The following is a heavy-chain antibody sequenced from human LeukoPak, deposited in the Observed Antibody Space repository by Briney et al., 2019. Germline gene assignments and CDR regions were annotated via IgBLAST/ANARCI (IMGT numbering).Heavy chain of an antibody. V-gene: IGHV1-24*01. Sequence: GASVKVSCKVSGYTLTELSMHWVRQAPGKGLEWMGGFDPEDGETTYAQKFQGRVTMTEDTSTDTAYMELSSLRSEDTAVYYRATGLFQPRYCSSTSCLYWGQGTLVTVSS. CDR1: GYTLTELS. CDR3: ATGLFQPRYCSSTSCLY. CDR2: FDPEDGET. J-gene: IGHJ4*02. D-gene: IGHD2-2*01.